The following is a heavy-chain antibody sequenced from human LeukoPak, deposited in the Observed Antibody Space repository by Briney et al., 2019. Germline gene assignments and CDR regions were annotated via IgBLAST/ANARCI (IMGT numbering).Heavy chain of an antibody. CDR1: GYTFTSYG. CDR3: AREGYCNSTSCNKPSDY. CDR2: ISAYDGNT. Sequence: ASVKVSCKASGYTFTSYGISWVRQAPGQGLEWMGWISAYDGNTNYAQKVQGRVTMTTDTSTSTASLELRSLRSDDTAVYYCAREGYCNSTSCNKPSDYWGRGTLVTVSS. D-gene: IGHD2-2*01. J-gene: IGHJ4*02. V-gene: IGHV1-18*01.